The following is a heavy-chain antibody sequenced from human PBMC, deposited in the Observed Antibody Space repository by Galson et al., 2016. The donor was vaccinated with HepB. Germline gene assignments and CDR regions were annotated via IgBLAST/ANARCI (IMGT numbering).Heavy chain of an antibody. Sequence: SLRLSCAASGFTFNRRGMHWVRQAPGKGLEWVAADSMDGRRKFYADSVKGRFIISRDNSNNMLFLQMNSLRADDTAVYYCAKRHEYCPPVGCSVDSWGQGTLVTVSS. CDR2: DSMDGRRK. CDR1: GFTFNRRG. CDR3: AKRHEYCPPVGCSVDS. V-gene: IGHV3-30*18. J-gene: IGHJ4*02. D-gene: IGHD2/OR15-2a*01.